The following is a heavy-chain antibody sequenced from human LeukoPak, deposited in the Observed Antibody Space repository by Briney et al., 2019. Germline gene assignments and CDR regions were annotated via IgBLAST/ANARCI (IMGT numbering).Heavy chain of an antibody. CDR3: ARRGCSYGTPLYYFDY. Sequence: HPGRSLRLSCAASGFTFSSYGMHWVRQAPGKGLEWVAVISYDGSNKYYADSVKGRFTISRDNSKNTLCLQMNSLRAEDTAVYYCARRGCSYGTPLYYFDYWGQGTLVTVSS. CDR1: GFTFSSYG. J-gene: IGHJ4*02. V-gene: IGHV3-30*03. D-gene: IGHD5-18*01. CDR2: ISYDGSNK.